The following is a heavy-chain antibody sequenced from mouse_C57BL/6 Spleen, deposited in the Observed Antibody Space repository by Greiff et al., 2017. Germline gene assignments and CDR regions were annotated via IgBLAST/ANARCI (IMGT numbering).Heavy chain of an antibody. V-gene: IGHV1-52*01. J-gene: IGHJ1*03. Sequence: QVQLQQPGAELVRPGSSVKLSCTASGYTFTSYWMHWVKQRPIQGLEWIGNIDPSDSETHYNQKFKDKATLAVDKSSSTDYMQLSSLTSEDSAVYYCAREARFCYDYDGNFDVWGTGTTVTVSS. D-gene: IGHD2-4*01. CDR3: AREARFCYDYDGNFDV. CDR1: GYTFTSYW. CDR2: IDPSDSET.